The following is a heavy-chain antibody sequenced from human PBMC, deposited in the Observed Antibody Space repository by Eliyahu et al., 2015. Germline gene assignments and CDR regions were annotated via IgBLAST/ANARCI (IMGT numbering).Heavy chain of an antibody. V-gene: IGHV3-48*02. CDR1: GFXFSTYG. CDR3: ASLDCSNTRCLHY. Sequence: EVQLVESGGALVQPGGSLRLSCATXGFXFSTYGMNWVRQAPGKGLEWVSXIDGXGTTXYYADSVKGRFTISRDNAQDSLYLQMDSLRDEDTAVYYCASLDCSNTRCLHYWGQGTLVTVSS. J-gene: IGHJ4*02. D-gene: IGHD2-2*01. CDR2: IDGXGTTX.